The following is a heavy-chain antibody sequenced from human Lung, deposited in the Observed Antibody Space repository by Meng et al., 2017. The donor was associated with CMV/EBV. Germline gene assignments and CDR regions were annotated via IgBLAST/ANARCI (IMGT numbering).Heavy chain of an antibody. V-gene: IGHV3-30*02. D-gene: IGHD6-6*01. J-gene: IGHJ4*02. CDR1: GFTFNVYG. Sequence: GGSLRLXCAASGFTFNVYGMHWVRQAPGKGLEWVAFIRYDGSNKNYADSVEGRFTISRDNSKNTVYLQLNSLRIDDSAVYYCAKDWGQLVNYFDYSGQGTLVTVSS. CDR3: AKDWGQLVNYFDY. CDR2: IRYDGSNK.